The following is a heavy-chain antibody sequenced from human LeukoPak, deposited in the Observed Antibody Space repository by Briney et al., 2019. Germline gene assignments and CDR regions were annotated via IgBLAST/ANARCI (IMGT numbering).Heavy chain of an antibody. CDR2: ISAYNDNT. CDR1: GYTFTSYG. Sequence: GASVKVSCKASGYTFTSYGISWVRQAPGQGLEWMGWISAYNDNTNYAQKLQGRVTMTTDTSTSTAYMELRSLRSDDTGVYYCARVHYDILTGYSYFDYWGQGTLVTVSS. CDR3: ARVHYDILTGYSYFDY. J-gene: IGHJ4*02. V-gene: IGHV1-18*01. D-gene: IGHD3-9*01.